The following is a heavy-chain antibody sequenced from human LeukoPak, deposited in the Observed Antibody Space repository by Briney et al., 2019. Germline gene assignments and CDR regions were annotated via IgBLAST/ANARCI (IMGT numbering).Heavy chain of an antibody. V-gene: IGHV1-24*01. CDR1: GGTFSSYA. CDR2: FDPEDGET. J-gene: IGHJ4*02. CDR3: ATAAGLFYFDY. Sequence: ASVKVSCKASGGTFSSYAISWVRQAPGKGLEWMGGFDPEDGETIYAQKFQGRVTMTEDTSTDTAYMELSSLRSEDTAVYYCATAAGLFYFDYWGQGTLVTVSS. D-gene: IGHD6-13*01.